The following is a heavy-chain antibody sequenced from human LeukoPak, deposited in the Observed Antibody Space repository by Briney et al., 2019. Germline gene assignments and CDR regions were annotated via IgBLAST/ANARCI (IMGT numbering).Heavy chain of an antibody. D-gene: IGHD3-10*01. CDR1: GGTFSSYA. Sequence: GASVKVSCKASGGTFSSYAINWVRQATGQGLEWMGWINPNSGGTNYAQKFQGRVTMTRDTSISTAYLQWSSLKASDTAMYYCARHDPSYGSGSYPDYWGQGTLVTVSS. J-gene: IGHJ4*02. V-gene: IGHV1-2*02. CDR2: INPNSGGT. CDR3: ARHDPSYGSGSYPDY.